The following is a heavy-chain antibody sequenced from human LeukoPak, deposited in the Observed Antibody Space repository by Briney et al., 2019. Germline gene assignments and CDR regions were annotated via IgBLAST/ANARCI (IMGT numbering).Heavy chain of an antibody. CDR3: ARVSTLADSSSWYLY. D-gene: IGHD6-13*01. V-gene: IGHV3-30*02. J-gene: IGHJ4*02. CDR2: IRYDGRNK. Sequence: GGSLRLSCAAAGFTFSTYGMHWVRQAPGKGLEWVAFIRYDGRNKYYADSVKGPFTISRDNSKNTLCLQMNSLRADDTAVYYCARVSTLADSSSWYLYWGQGTLVTVSS. CDR1: GFTFSTYG.